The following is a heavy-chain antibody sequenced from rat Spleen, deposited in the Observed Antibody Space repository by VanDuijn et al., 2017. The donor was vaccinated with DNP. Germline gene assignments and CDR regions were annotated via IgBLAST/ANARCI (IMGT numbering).Heavy chain of an antibody. CDR1: GFSLTTHD. D-gene: IGHD1-2*01. V-gene: IGHV2-1*01. Sequence: QVQLKESGPGLVQPSQTLSLTCTVSGFSLTTHDLHWVRQPPGKGLEWMGGIWTDGGTAYNSLLKSRLSITRDTSKSQVFLKMNSLQTEDTATYYCARYSTSFVLDAWGQGASVTVSS. J-gene: IGHJ4*01. CDR2: IWTDGGT. CDR3: ARYSTSFVLDA.